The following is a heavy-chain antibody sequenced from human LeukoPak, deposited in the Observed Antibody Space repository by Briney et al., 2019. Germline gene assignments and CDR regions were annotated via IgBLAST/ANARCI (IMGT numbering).Heavy chain of an antibody. CDR1: GYTLTELS. D-gene: IGHD2-8*01. J-gene: IGHJ1*01. V-gene: IGHV1-24*01. CDR3: ATAPLTYCTNGVCYYFQH. CDR2: FDPEDVET. Sequence: ASVKVACKVSGYTLTELSMHWVRKAPGKGLYWMGGFDPEDVETIYAQKFHGRVTMTEDRSTDTAHMELSSLGSEDTAVYYCATAPLTYCTNGVCYYFQHWGQGTLVTVSS.